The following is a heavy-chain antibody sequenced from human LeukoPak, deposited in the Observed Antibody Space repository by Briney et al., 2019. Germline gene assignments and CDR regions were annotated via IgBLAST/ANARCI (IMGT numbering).Heavy chain of an antibody. Sequence: GGSLRLSCAASGFTFSDYYMSWIRQAPGKGLEWVSYISSSGSTIYHIDSVKGRFTISRDNAKNSLYLQMNSLRAEDTAVYYCARGEDTALITGGYNWFHPWGQGTLVTVSS. CDR3: ARGEDTALITGGYNWFHP. D-gene: IGHD5-18*01. CDR2: ISSSGSTI. V-gene: IGHV3-11*04. J-gene: IGHJ5*02. CDR1: GFTFSDYY.